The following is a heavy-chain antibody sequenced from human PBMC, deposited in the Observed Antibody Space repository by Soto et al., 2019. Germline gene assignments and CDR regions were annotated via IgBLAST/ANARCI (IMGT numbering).Heavy chain of an antibody. D-gene: IGHD4-17*01. Sequence: EVQLVESGGGLVQPGGSLRLSCAASGFTFSSYDMHWVRQATGKGLEWVSAIGTAGDTYYPGSVKGRFTISRENAKNSLYLQMNSLRAGDTAVYYCARESDYGDYDYWGQGTLVTVSS. CDR3: ARESDYGDYDY. J-gene: IGHJ4*02. V-gene: IGHV3-13*04. CDR1: GFTFSSYD. CDR2: IGTAGDT.